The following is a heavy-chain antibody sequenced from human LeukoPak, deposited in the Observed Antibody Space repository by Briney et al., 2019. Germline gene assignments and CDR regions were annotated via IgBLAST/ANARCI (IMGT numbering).Heavy chain of an antibody. CDR1: GYTFTSYG. CDR3: ARGLYSSSWSHQYYFDY. D-gene: IGHD6-13*01. CDR2: ISAHNGNT. V-gene: IGHV1-18*04. Sequence: GASVKVPCKASGYTFTSYGISWVRQAPGQGLEWMGWISAHNGNTNYAQKLQGRVTMTTDTSTSTAYMELRSLRSDDTAVYYCARGLYSSSWSHQYYFDYWGQGTLVTVSS. J-gene: IGHJ4*02.